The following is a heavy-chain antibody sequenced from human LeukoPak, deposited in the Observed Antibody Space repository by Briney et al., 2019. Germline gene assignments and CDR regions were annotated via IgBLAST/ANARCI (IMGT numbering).Heavy chain of an antibody. V-gene: IGHV1-18*01. Sequence: ASVKVSCKASGYTFDNYGISWVRQAPGQGLEWMGWISAYDGNTNYANKLQGRVTMTTDASTSTAFMELRSLTSGDTAVYFCARDFGMFTISHGDAFAIWGQGTVVTVSS. CDR3: ARDFGMFTISHGDAFAI. D-gene: IGHD5-24*01. CDR2: ISAYDGNT. CDR1: GYTFDNYG. J-gene: IGHJ3*02.